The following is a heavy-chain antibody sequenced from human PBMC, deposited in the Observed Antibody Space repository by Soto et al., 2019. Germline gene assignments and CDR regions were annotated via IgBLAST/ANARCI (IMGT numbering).Heavy chain of an antibody. V-gene: IGHV5-10-1*03. J-gene: IGHJ6*02. CDR1: GYSFTSYW. Sequence: EVQLVQSGAEVKKPGESLRISCKGSGYSFTSYWISWVRQMPGKGLEWMWRIDPSDSYTNYSPSFQGHVTISADKSISTAYLQWSSLKASDTAMYYCARRDIAARNYYYGMDVWGQGTTVTVSS. CDR2: IDPSDSYT. CDR3: ARRDIAARNYYYGMDV. D-gene: IGHD6-6*01.